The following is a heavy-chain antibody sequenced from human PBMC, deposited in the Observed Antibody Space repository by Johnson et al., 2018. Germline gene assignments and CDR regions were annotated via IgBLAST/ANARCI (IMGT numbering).Heavy chain of an antibody. V-gene: IGHV3-9*01. CDR3: ARDESCCSRLHAFDV. CDR1: GFTFSSYA. CDR2: ISWNSGSI. J-gene: IGHJ3*01. D-gene: IGHD3-10*02. Sequence: VQLVQSGGGVVQPGRSLRLSCAASGFTFSSYAMHWVRQAPGKGLEWVSGISWNSGSIGYADSVKGRFTISRDNARNSLYLQRNSLRAEDTAVDYCARDESCCSRLHAFDVWGQGTRVTVSS.